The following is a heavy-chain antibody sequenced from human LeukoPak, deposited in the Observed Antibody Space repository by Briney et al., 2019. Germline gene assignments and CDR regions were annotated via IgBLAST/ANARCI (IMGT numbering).Heavy chain of an antibody. CDR1: GGSFSGYY. J-gene: IGHJ4*02. V-gene: IGHV4-34*01. CDR2: ISHSGST. CDR3: ARGNGYSGYDFPYYFDY. D-gene: IGHD5-12*01. Sequence: PSETLSLTCAVYGGSFSGYYWSWIRQPPGKGLEWIGEISHSGSTDYNPSLKSRVTISVDTSKNQFSLKLSSVTAADTAVYYCARGNGYSGYDFPYYFDYWGQGTLVTVPS.